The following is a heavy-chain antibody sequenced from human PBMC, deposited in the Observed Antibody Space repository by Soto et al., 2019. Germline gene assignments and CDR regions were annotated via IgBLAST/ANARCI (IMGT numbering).Heavy chain of an antibody. D-gene: IGHD2-2*01. J-gene: IGHJ4*02. CDR2: ISAYNGNT. Sequence: QVQLVQSGAEVKKPGASVKVSCKASGYTFTRYGISWVRQAPGQGLEWMGWISAYNGNTNYAQKLQGRVTMTTDTSTSTAYMELRRLRSDDTAVYYSARDRPGDCSSTSCYGRDYWGQGTLVTVSS. V-gene: IGHV1-18*01. CDR1: GYTFTRYG. CDR3: ARDRPGDCSSTSCYGRDY.